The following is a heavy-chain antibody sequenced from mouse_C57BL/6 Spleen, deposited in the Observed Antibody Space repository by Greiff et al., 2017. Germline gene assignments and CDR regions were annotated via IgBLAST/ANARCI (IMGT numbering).Heavy chain of an antibody. D-gene: IGHD2-3*01. V-gene: IGHV1-63*01. CDR2: IYPGGSYT. J-gene: IGHJ1*03. CDR1: GYTFTNYW. Sequence: VKLQQSGAELVRPGTSVKMSCKASGYTFTNYWMGWAKQRPGHGLEWIGDIYPGGSYTNYNEKFKGKATLTADKSSSTAYMQFSSLTAEDSAIYYCARSGDGYYWYFEVWGTGTTVTVSS. CDR3: ARSGDGYYWYFEV.